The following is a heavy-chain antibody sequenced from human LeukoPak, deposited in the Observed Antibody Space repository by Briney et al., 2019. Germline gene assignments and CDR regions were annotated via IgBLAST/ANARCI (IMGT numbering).Heavy chain of an antibody. CDR2: IYYSGST. Sequence: SETLSLTCTVSGGSISSSSYYWGWIRQPPGKGLEWVGSIYYSGSTYYNPSRKSRVTISVDTSKNQFSLKLSSVTAADTAVYYCARHPKGTDWFDPWGQGTLVTVSS. CDR1: GGSISSSSYY. V-gene: IGHV4-39*01. J-gene: IGHJ5*02. CDR3: ARHPKGTDWFDP. D-gene: IGHD3/OR15-3a*01.